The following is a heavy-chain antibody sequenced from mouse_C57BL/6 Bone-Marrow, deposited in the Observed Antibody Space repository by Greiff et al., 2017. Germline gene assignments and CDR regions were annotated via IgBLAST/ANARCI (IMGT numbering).Heavy chain of an antibody. CDR2: ISSGSGTI. J-gene: IGHJ2*01. V-gene: IGHV5-17*01. D-gene: IGHD2-13*01. CDR3: ASGDLDY. CDR1: GFTFSDYG. Sequence: EVKLVESGGGLVKPGGSLKLSCAASGFTFSDYGMHWVRQAPEKGLEWVAYISSGSGTIDYADTVKGRFTISIDNATNTLFLQMPSLRSEDTAMYYCASGDLDYWGQGTTLTVSA.